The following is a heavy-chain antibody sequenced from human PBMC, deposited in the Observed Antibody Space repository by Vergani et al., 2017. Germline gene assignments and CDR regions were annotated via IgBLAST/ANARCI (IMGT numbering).Heavy chain of an antibody. CDR2: IYPGDSDT. V-gene: IGHV5-51*03. Sequence: EVQLVQSRAEVKKPGESLKISCKGSGYSFTSYWIGWVRQMPGKGLEWMGIIYPGDSDTRCGPSFQGQVTISADKSISTAYLQWSSLKASDTAMYYCARAAAAGRRYYYYMDVWDKGTTVIVSS. CDR3: ARAAAAGRRYYYYMDV. CDR1: GYSFTSYW. D-gene: IGHD6-13*01. J-gene: IGHJ6*03.